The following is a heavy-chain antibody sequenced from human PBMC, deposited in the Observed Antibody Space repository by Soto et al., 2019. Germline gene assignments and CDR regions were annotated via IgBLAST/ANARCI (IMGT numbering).Heavy chain of an antibody. J-gene: IGHJ6*02. Sequence: PGGSLKISCKGSGYSFTSYLIGWGRHMPGKGLEGKGIIYPCESDTKNSPSFQGQVTISADKSISTAYLQWSSLKASDTAMYYRARSYSSSWYESLYYYYGMGVWGQGTTVTVSS. CDR3: ARSYSSSWYESLYYYYGMGV. CDR1: GYSFTSYL. V-gene: IGHV5-51*01. D-gene: IGHD6-13*01. CDR2: IYPCESDT.